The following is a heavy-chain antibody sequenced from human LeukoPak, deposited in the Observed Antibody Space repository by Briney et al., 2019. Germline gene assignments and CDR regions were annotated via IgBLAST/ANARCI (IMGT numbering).Heavy chain of an antibody. CDR3: TKGGHGDY. J-gene: IGHJ4*02. D-gene: IGHD2-21*02. CDR2: LSGDGSDT. V-gene: IGHV3-23*01. CDR1: GFPFSTFP. Sequence: GGSLRLSCQASGFPFSTFPMSWVRQAPGKGLEWVSTLSGDGSDTYYADSVKGRFTISRDTSKNTLILQMNSLRADDTAIYYCTKGGHGDYWGQGTMVTVSS.